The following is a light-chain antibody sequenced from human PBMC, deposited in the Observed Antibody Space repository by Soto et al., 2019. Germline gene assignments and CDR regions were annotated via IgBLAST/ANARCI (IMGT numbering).Light chain of an antibody. J-gene: IGKJ1*01. Sequence: EIVMTQSPATLSVSPGERATLSCRASQSVSSKLAWYQQKPGQAPRLLIYDTSSRASGIPARFSGSGSGTEFTLTIRSLESEDFAFYYCQQYNGSPRTFVQGTKVEI. CDR1: QSVSSK. V-gene: IGKV3-15*01. CDR3: QQYNGSPRT. CDR2: DTS.